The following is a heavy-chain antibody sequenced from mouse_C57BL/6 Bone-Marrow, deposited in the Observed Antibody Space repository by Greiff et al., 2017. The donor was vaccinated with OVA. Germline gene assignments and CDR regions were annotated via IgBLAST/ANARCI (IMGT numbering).Heavy chain of an antibody. V-gene: IGHV5-17*01. J-gene: IGHJ4*01. Sequence: EVQLKESGGGLVKPGGSLKLSCAASGFTFSDYGMHWVRQAPEKGLEWVAYISSGSSTIYYADTVKGRFTISRVNAKNTLFLQMTSLRSEDTAMYYCAKSTVVRAMDYWGQGTSVTVSS. CDR3: AKSTVVRAMDY. CDR2: ISSGSSTI. CDR1: GFTFSDYG. D-gene: IGHD1-1*01.